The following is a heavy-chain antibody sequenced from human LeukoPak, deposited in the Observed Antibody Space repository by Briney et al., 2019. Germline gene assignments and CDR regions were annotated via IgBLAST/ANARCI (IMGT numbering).Heavy chain of an antibody. J-gene: IGHJ3*02. Sequence: SETLSLTCTVSGGSISSYYWSWIRQPPGKGLERIGYIYYSGSANYNPSLKSRVTISVDTSKNQFSLKLSSVTAADTAVYYCARDLSGSGSYYLGGNHDAFDIWGQGTMVTVSS. D-gene: IGHD1-26*01. CDR2: IYYSGSA. CDR1: GGSISSYY. CDR3: ARDLSGSGSYYLGGNHDAFDI. V-gene: IGHV4-59*01.